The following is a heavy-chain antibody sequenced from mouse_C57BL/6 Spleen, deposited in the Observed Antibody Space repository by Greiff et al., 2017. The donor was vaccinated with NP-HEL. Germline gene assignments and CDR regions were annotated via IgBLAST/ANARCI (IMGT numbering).Heavy chain of an antibody. CDR2: ISDGGSYT. CDR1: GFTFSSYA. CDR3: ARGDCNDWYFDV. V-gene: IGHV5-4*01. Sequence: EVQVVESGGGLVKPGGSLKLSCAASGFTFSSYAMSWVRQTPEKRLEWVATISDGGSYTYYPDNVKGRFTISRDNAKNNLYLQMSHLKSEDTAMYYCARGDCNDWYFDVWGTGTTVTVSS. J-gene: IGHJ1*03. D-gene: IGHD2-1*01.